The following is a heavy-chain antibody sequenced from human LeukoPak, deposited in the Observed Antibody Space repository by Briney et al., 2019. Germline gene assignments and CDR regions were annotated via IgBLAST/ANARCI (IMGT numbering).Heavy chain of an antibody. J-gene: IGHJ5*02. D-gene: IGHD1-26*01. CDR2: ISGSGGST. CDR3: AKDRVGWTGGIWFDP. Sequence: GGSLRLSCAASGFTFSSYAMSWVRQAPGKGLEWVSAISGSGGSTYYADSVKGRFTISRDNSKNTLYLQMNSLRAEDTAVYYCAKDRVGWTGGIWFDPWGQGTLVTVSS. V-gene: IGHV3-23*01. CDR1: GFTFSSYA.